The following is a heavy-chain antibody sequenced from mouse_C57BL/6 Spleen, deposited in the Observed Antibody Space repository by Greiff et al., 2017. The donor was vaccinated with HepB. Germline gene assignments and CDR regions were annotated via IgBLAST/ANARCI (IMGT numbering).Heavy chain of an antibody. CDR2: IYPGDGDT. CDR1: GYAFSSSW. V-gene: IGHV1-82*01. J-gene: IGHJ3*01. CDR3: AFDYDFAY. Sequence: VQLQESGPELVKPGASVKISCKASGYAFSSSWMNWVKQRPGKGLEWIGRIYPGDGDTNYNGKFKGKATLTADKSSSTAYMQLSILTSEDSAVYFCAFDYDFAYWGQGTLVTVSA. D-gene: IGHD2-4*01.